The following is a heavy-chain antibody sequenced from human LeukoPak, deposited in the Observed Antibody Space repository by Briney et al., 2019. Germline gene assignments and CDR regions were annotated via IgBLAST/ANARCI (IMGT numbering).Heavy chain of an antibody. CDR3: ATLAPPPYYDFWSGYFTAFDY. CDR1: GGSFSGYY. Sequence: KSSETLSLTCAVYGGSFSGYYWSWIRQPPGKGLEWIGEINHSGSTNYNPSLKSRVTISVDTSKNQFSPKLSSVTAADTAVYYCATLAPPPYYDFWSGYFTAFDYWGQGTLVTVSS. V-gene: IGHV4-34*01. D-gene: IGHD3-3*01. J-gene: IGHJ4*02. CDR2: INHSGST.